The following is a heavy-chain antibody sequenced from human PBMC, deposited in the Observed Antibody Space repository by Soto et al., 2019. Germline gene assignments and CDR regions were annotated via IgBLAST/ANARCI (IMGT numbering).Heavy chain of an antibody. CDR1: GGTFSTHA. CDR3: ARGYCSGGNCYSGMDV. D-gene: IGHD2-15*01. CDR2: IIPISGTT. Sequence: SVKVSCKASGGTFSTHAIIWVRQAPGHGPEWMGGIIPISGTTYYTQKFQGRVTITADEPTSTAFMELSSLKSEDTAVFYCARGYCSGGNCYSGMDVWGQGTMVTVSS. V-gene: IGHV1-69*13. J-gene: IGHJ6*02.